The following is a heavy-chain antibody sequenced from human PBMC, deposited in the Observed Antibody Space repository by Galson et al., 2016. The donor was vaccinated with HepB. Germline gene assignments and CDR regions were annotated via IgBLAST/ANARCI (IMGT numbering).Heavy chain of an antibody. CDR3: ARVRSRGHYFDY. Sequence: LSLTCAVSGGSISSGDYSWSWIRQPPGKGLEWIGYIYHSGSTYYNPSLKSRVTISVDKSKNQFSLKLSSVTAADTAVYYCARVRSRGHYFDYWGQGTLVTVSS. CDR2: IYHSGST. J-gene: IGHJ4*02. CDR1: GGSISSGDYS. D-gene: IGHD6-25*01. V-gene: IGHV4-30-2*01.